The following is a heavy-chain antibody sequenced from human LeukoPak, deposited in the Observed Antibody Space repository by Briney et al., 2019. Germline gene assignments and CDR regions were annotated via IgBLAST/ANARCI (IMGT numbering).Heavy chain of an antibody. CDR2: VYYSGST. CDR3: AKIMCEDSHGPRVCWFDP. CDR1: GGSIRYNY. D-gene: IGHD5-18*01. J-gene: IGHJ5*02. V-gene: IGHV4-59*13. Sequence: PSETLSLTCTVYGGSIRYNYWIWFRQSPGKGLEWIGYVYYSGSTNYNRSLKSRVKISVDMSKNQFSLKLSSVTAADTAVYYCAKIMCEDSHGPRVCWFDPWGQGTLVTVTS.